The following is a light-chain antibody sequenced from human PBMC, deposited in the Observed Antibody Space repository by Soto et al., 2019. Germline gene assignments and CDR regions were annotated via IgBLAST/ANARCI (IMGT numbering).Light chain of an antibody. CDR2: DAS. J-gene: IGKJ5*01. CDR1: QSVSSY. CDR3: QVRTNWSIA. Sequence: EFVLPQSPATLSLSPGERATLSFRASQSVSSYLAWYQQKPGQAPRLLIYDASNRATGIPARFSGTGSGTDFTLTINNLEPEDFAVYYCQVRTNWSIAFGRGTRLETK. V-gene: IGKV3-11*01.